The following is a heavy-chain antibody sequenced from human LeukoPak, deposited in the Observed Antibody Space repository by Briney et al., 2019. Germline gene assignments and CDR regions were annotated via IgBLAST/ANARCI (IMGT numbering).Heavy chain of an antibody. Sequence: PSETLSLTCTVSGGSISSYYWSWIRQPAGKGLEWIGRIYTSGSTNYNPSLKSRVTMSVDTSKNQFPLKLSSVSAADTAVYYCARIRYYYDSSGPADDAFDIWGQGTMVTVSS. J-gene: IGHJ3*02. V-gene: IGHV4-4*07. D-gene: IGHD3-22*01. CDR3: ARIRYYYDSSGPADDAFDI. CDR2: IYTSGST. CDR1: GGSISSYY.